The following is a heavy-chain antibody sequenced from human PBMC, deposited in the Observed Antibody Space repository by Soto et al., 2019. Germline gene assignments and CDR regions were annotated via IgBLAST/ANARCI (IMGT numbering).Heavy chain of an antibody. Sequence: QVQLQESGPGLVKPSETLSLTCTVSGGSVSSGSYYWSWIRQPPGKGLEWIGYIYYSGRTNYNPSLQSRVTLSVDTSKNQFSLQLSSVTAADTAVYYCAREIPHFRSGSYHDSWGQGTLVTVSS. CDR1: GGSVSSGSYY. CDR2: IYYSGRT. CDR3: AREIPHFRSGSYHDS. D-gene: IGHD1-26*01. V-gene: IGHV4-61*01. J-gene: IGHJ4*02.